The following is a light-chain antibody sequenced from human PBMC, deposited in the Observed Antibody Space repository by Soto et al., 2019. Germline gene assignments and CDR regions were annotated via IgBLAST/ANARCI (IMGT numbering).Light chain of an antibody. V-gene: IGKV1-5*03. CDR2: KAS. Sequence: DIQMTQSPFTLSASVGDRVTISCRSSQTIGSWLSWYQLKPGKAPKLLFYKASSLEVGVTARFSGSGSATEFTLTIRSLQPDDFATYYCQQHDNSRTFAQGTNVDIK. CDR3: QQHDNSRT. J-gene: IGKJ1*01. CDR1: QTIGSW.